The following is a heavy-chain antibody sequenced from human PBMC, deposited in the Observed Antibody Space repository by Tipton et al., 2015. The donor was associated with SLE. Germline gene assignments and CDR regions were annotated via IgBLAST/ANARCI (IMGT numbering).Heavy chain of an antibody. V-gene: IGHV4-59*01. CDR2: IYYSGST. CDR3: ARGWSSSSYYYYYMDV. Sequence: TLSLTCTVSGGSISGYYWRWIRQPPGKGLEWIGDIYYSGSTNYNPSLKSRVTISVDTSKNQFSLKLSSVTAADTAVYYCARGWSSSSYYYYYMDVWGKGTTVTVSS. CDR1: GGSISGYY. D-gene: IGHD6-6*01. J-gene: IGHJ6*03.